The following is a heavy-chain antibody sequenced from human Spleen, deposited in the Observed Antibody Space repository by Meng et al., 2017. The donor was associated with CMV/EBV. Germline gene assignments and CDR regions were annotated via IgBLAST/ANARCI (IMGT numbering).Heavy chain of an antibody. CDR1: GFTFSSYW. J-gene: IGHJ6*02. V-gene: IGHV3-64*02. CDR3: ARGIEPRPFRYYYYGMDV. CDR2: ISSNGGST. D-gene: IGHD1-26*01. Sequence: GESLKISCAASGFTFSSYWMSWVRQAPGKGLEYVSAISSNGGSTYYTDSVKGRFTISRDNPKNTLYLQMDSLRVEDMAVYYCARGIEPRPFRYYYYGMDVWGQGTTVTVSS.